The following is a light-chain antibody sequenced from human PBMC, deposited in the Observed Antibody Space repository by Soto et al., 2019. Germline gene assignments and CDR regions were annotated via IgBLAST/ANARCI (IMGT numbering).Light chain of an antibody. Sequence: DIQMTQSPSSLSASVGDRVTITCQASQDISKYLNWYQQKPGKAPKLLIYDASNLETGVPSRSSGSGSRTDFTLTINSLQPADIAKYYCQQYKSLLSFGPGTKVDSK. CDR2: DAS. V-gene: IGKV1-33*01. J-gene: IGKJ3*01. CDR3: QQYKSLLS. CDR1: QDISKY.